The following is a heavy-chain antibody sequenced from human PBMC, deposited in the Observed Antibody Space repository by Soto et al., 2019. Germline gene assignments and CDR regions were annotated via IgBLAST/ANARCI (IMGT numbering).Heavy chain of an antibody. CDR3: ASTKDETLYFDY. CDR1: GDSISITSYY. Sequence: QLQLQESGPGLVKPSETLSLTCTVSGDSISITSYYWGWVRQPPGKGLEWIGSIHYSGSTHYNPSLQSRVTISGDASKKQFSVMLRSVTAADTAVYYCASTKDETLYFDYWGQGTLVTVSS. V-gene: IGHV4-39*01. CDR2: IHYSGST. D-gene: IGHD2-15*01. J-gene: IGHJ4*02.